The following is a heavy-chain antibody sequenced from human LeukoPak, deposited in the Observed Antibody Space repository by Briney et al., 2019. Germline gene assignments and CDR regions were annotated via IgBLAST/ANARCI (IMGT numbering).Heavy chain of an antibody. Sequence: GGSLRLSCAASGFTFSSYGMHWVRQAPGKGLEWVAVIWYDGSNKYYADSVKGRFTISRDNSKNSLYLQMNSLRAEDTAVYYCATQQGEESGDYYFDYWGQGTLVTVSS. CDR2: IWYDGSNK. D-gene: IGHD4-17*01. J-gene: IGHJ4*02. CDR3: ATQQGEESGDYYFDY. CDR1: GFTFSSYG. V-gene: IGHV3-33*01.